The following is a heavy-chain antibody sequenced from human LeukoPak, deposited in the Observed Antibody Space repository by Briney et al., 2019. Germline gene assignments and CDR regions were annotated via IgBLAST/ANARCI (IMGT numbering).Heavy chain of an antibody. J-gene: IGHJ4*02. CDR3: AREDTRRGSRGYFDY. V-gene: IGHV1-18*01. CDR2: ISGDNGNT. Sequence: ASVKVSCKASGYTFISYGISWVRQAPGQGLEWMGWISGDNGNTNYAQKLQGRVTMTTDTSATTVYLELRSLRSDDTAIYYCAREDTRRGSRGYFDYWGQGTLVDVSS. CDR1: GYTFISYG.